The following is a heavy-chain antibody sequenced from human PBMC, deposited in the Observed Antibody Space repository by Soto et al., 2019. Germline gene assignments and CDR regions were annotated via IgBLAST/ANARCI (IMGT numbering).Heavy chain of an antibody. CDR2: IYYSGST. CDR3: ARSGWFPPFYYYYYMDV. V-gene: IGHV4-59*01. CDR1: GGSISSYY. D-gene: IGHD6-19*01. Sequence: SETLSLTCTVSGGSISSYYWSWIRQPPGKGLEWIGYIYYSGSTNYNPSLKSRVTISVDTSKNQFSLKLSSVTAADTAVYYCARSGWFPPFYYYYYMDVWGKGTTVTVSS. J-gene: IGHJ6*03.